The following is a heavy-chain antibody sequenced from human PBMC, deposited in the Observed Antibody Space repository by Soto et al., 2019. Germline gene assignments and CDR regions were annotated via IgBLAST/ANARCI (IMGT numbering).Heavy chain of an antibody. Sequence: GGSLRLSCAASGFTFSGSAMHWVRQASGKGLEWVGRIRSKANSYATAYAASVKGRFTISRDDSKHTAYLQMNSLKTEDTAVYYCTSQVGATTVQDYYYGMDVWGQGTTVTVSS. CDR3: TSQVGATTVQDYYYGMDV. J-gene: IGHJ6*02. V-gene: IGHV3-73*01. CDR1: GFTFSGSA. CDR2: IRSKANSYAT. D-gene: IGHD1-26*01.